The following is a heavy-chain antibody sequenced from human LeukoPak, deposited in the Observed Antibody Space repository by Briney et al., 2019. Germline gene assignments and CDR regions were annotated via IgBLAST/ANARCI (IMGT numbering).Heavy chain of an antibody. J-gene: IGHJ4*02. V-gene: IGHV3-30-3*01. CDR2: ISYDGSNK. CDR1: GFTFSSYA. CDR3: ARIRAKGPTSPFDY. D-gene: IGHD1-26*01. Sequence: GGSLRLSCAASGFTFSSYAMHWVRQAPGKGLEWVALISYDGSNKYYADSVKGRFTISRDNSKNTLYLQMNSLGAEDTAVYYCARIRAKGPTSPFDYWGQGTLVTVSS.